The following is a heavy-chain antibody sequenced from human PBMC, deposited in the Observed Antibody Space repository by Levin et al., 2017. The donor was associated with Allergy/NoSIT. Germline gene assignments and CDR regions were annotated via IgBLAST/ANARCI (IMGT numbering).Heavy chain of an antibody. J-gene: IGHJ4*02. V-gene: IGHV3-23*01. CDR2: ISGSGGST. CDR1: GFTFSSYA. D-gene: IGHD3-22*01. CDR3: AKDKDQYYYDSSGPEPPYFDY. Sequence: GGSLRLSCAASGFTFSSYAMSWVRQAPGKGLEWVSAISGSGGSTYYADSVKGRFTISRDNSKNTLYLQMNSLRAEDTAVYYCAKDKDQYYYDSSGPEPPYFDYWGQGTLVTVSS.